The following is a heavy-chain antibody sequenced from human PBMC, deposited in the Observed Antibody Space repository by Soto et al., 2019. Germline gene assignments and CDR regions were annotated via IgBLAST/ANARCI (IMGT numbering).Heavy chain of an antibody. CDR2: IKQDGSEK. CDR3: ARELGVLYSGPYYFDY. D-gene: IGHD1-26*01. CDR1: GFTFSSYW. Sequence: GGSLRLSCAASGFTFSSYWMSWVRQAPGKGLEWVANIKQDGSEKYYVDSVKGRFTISRDNAKNSLYLQMNSLRAEDTAVYYCARELGVLYSGPYYFDYWGQGTLVTVSS. J-gene: IGHJ4*02. V-gene: IGHV3-7*05.